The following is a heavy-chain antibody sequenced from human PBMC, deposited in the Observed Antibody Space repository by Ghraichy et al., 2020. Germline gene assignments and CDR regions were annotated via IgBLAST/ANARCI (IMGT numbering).Heavy chain of an antibody. CDR3: ARVRNWVYSYGLDY. V-gene: IGHV4-59*01. J-gene: IGHJ4*02. D-gene: IGHD5-18*01. CDR2: IYYSGST. CDR1: GGSISSYY. Sequence: SETLSLTCTVSGGSISSYYWSWIRQPPGKGLEWIGYIYYSGSTNYNPSLKSRVTISVDTSKNQFSLKLSSVTAADTAVYYCARVRNWVYSYGLDYWGQGTLVTVSS.